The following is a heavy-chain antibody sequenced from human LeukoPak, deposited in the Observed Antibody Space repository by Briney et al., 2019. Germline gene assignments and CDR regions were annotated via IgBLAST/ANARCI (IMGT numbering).Heavy chain of an antibody. D-gene: IGHD6-19*01. Sequence: GGSLRLSCAASGFTFSSYEMNWVRQAPGKGLEWVSYISSNGSTIYYADSVKGRFTISRDNAKNSLYLQMNSLRAEDTAVYYCASEPAGYSSGWFDYWGQGTLVTVSS. CDR2: ISSNGSTI. CDR3: ASEPAGYSSGWFDY. J-gene: IGHJ4*02. V-gene: IGHV3-48*03. CDR1: GFTFSSYE.